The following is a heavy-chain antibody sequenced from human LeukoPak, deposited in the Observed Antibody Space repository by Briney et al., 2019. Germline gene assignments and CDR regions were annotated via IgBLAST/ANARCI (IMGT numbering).Heavy chain of an antibody. V-gene: IGHV4-59*01. J-gene: IGHJ6*02. CDR3: AREANSGYCSGGDCYRDYYFGMDV. D-gene: IGHD2-15*01. Sequence: PSETLSLTCTVSGGAISSYYWSWIRQPPGKGLEWIGYIYYSGSTNYNPSLKSRVPISVDTSKNQFSLKLSSVTAADTAVYYCAREANSGYCSGGDCYRDYYFGMDVWGQGTTVTVSS. CDR2: IYYSGST. CDR1: GGAISSYY.